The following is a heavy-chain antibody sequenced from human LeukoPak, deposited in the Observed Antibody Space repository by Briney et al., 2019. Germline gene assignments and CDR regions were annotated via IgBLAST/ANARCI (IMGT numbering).Heavy chain of an antibody. D-gene: IGHD3-9*01. CDR3: ASTTFRYFDWLPPPLDY. CDR1: DYSVSSGYY. CDR2: IFHSGST. V-gene: IGHV4-38-2*02. J-gene: IGHJ4*02. Sequence: SETLSLTCTVSDYSVSSGYYWGWIRQPPGKGLEWIGSIFHSGSTYYNPSLKSRVTISVDTSKNQFSLKLSSVTAADTAVYYCASTTFRYFDWLPPPLDYWGQGTLVTVSS.